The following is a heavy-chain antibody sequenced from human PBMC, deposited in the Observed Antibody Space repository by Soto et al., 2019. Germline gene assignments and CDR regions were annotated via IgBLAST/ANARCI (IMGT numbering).Heavy chain of an antibody. CDR1: GGSISSSNW. D-gene: IGHD6-13*01. J-gene: IGHJ6*02. Sequence: SETLSLTFAGSGGSISSSNWWGWVRQPPGKGLEWIGEIYHSGSTNYNPSLKSRVTISVDKSKNQFSLKLSSVTAADTAVYYCARAAAEYYGMDVWGQGTTVTVSS. CDR3: ARAAAEYYGMDV. V-gene: IGHV4-4*02. CDR2: IYHSGST.